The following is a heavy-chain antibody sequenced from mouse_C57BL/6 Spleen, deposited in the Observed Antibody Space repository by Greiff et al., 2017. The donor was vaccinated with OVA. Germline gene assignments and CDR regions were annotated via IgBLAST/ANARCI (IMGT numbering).Heavy chain of an antibody. V-gene: IGHV10-1*01. Sequence: DVKLQESGGGLVQPKGSLKLSCAASGFSFNTYAMNWVRQAPGKGLEWVARIRSKSNNYATYYADSVKDRFTISRDDSESMLYLQMNNLKTEDTAMYYCVRDGYYAMDYWGQGTSVTVSS. CDR1: GFSFNTYA. J-gene: IGHJ4*01. CDR2: IRSKSNNYAT. CDR3: VRDGYYAMDY. D-gene: IGHD2-3*01.